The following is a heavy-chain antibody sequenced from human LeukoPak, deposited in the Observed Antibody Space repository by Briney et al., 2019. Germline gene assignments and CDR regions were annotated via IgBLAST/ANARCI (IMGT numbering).Heavy chain of an antibody. V-gene: IGHV3-23*01. CDR1: GFSFRSHG. Sequence: PGGTLRLSCAASGFSFRSHGMNWVRRAPGKGLEWVSATSSSDAGKYYADSVRGRFTISRDNSRNTMYLQMNSLRAEDAAVYYCAKAPVTSCRGAFCYPFDSWGQGTVVTVSS. CDR2: TSSSDAGK. J-gene: IGHJ4*02. CDR3: AKAPVTSCRGAFCYPFDS. D-gene: IGHD2-15*01.